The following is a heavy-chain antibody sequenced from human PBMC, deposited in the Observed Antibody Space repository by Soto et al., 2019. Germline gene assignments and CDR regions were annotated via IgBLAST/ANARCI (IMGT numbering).Heavy chain of an antibody. D-gene: IGHD4-4*01. Sequence: GASVKFSCKASGFTFTSSAVQWVRQARGQRLEWIGWIVVGSGNTYYADSVKGRFTVSRDNSKSTLYLQLNSLRAEDTAVYYCAKVKTWTCLDYWGQGTLVTVS. J-gene: IGHJ4*02. CDR1: GFTFTSSA. CDR3: AKVKTWTCLDY. V-gene: IGHV1-58*01. CDR2: IVVGSGNT.